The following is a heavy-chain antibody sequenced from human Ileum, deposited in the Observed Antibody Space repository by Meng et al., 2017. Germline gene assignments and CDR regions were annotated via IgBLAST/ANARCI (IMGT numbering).Heavy chain of an antibody. CDR2: FHTSGIT. J-gene: IGHJ4*02. V-gene: IGHV4-4*07. CDR1: GGSISGYS. D-gene: IGHD2-8*01. Sequence: QLQESGPGLVKPSETLSLTCIVSGGSISGYSWSWIRQTAGKGLEWIGRFHTSGITNYNPSLKSRVTMSVDTSKNQFSLNLNSVTAADTAVYYCAREATTNRQHDHWARGTLVTVSS. CDR3: AREATTNRQHDH.